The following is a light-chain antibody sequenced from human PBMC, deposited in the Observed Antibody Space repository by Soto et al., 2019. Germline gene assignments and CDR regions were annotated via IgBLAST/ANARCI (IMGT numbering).Light chain of an antibody. V-gene: IGKV3-11*01. CDR2: DAY. CDR1: QSFRGL. J-gene: IGKJ5*01. Sequence: EVVLTQSPVTLSLSPGERATLSCRASQSFRGLLAWYQQKPGQAPRLLIYDAYNRATGIPPRFSGSGSGKDFTLTISSLEPEDSAVYYCQQRHMCPITIGKGTGSEIK. CDR3: QQRHMCPIT.